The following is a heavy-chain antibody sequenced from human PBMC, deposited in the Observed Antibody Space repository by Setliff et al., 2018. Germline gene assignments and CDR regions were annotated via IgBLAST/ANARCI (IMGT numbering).Heavy chain of an antibody. J-gene: IGHJ4*02. D-gene: IGHD3-10*01. CDR1: GGSVSSRNYY. Sequence: SETLSLTCTVSGGSVSSRNYYWTWIRQPAGKGLEWIGRIYTSGSTDYDPSLKSRVTISVDRSKNQFSLNLNSVTAADTAVYYCARGGGYYLDLWGQGMLVTVSS. CDR2: IYTSGST. CDR3: ARGGGYYLDL. V-gene: IGHV4-61*02.